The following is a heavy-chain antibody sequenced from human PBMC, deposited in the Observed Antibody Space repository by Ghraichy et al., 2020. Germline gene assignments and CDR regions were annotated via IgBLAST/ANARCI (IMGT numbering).Heavy chain of an antibody. CDR1: GFTFSSYA. J-gene: IGHJ4*01. V-gene: IGHV3-23*01. CDR2: ISGSGGST. D-gene: IGHD6-13*01. Sequence: GESLNISCAASGFTFSSYAMSWVRQAPGKGLEWVSAISGSGGSTYYADSVKGRFTISRDNSKNTLYLQMNSLRAEDTAVYYCANSPYIAADYWGQGTLVTVSS. CDR3: ANSPYIAADY.